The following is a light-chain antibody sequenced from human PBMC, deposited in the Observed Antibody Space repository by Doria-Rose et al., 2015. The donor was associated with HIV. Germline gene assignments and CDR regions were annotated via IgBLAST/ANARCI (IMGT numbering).Light chain of an antibody. J-gene: IGKJ1*01. CDR3: HQYGTSWT. CDR2: DGS. V-gene: IGKV3-20*01. CDR1: QSSSSTY. Sequence: EIVMTQSPGILSLSPGERATLSCRASQSSSSTYLAWYQQTPGQAPSLLIYDGSTRATGIPDRFSASGSGTDFTLTINRLEPEDFALYYCHQYGTSWTFGQGTKVEI.